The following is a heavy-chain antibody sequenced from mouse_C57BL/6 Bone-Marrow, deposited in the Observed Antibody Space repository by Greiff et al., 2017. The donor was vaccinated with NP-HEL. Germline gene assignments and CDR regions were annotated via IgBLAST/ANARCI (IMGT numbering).Heavy chain of an antibody. Sequence: QVQLQQPGAELVKPGASVKLSCKASGYTFTSYWMHWVKQRPGQGLEWIGMIHPNSGSTNYNEKFKSKATLTVDKSSSTAYMQLSSLTSEDSAVYYCARGQLRSRAWFAYWGQGTLVTVSA. J-gene: IGHJ3*01. CDR2: IHPNSGST. CDR3: ARGQLRSRAWFAY. D-gene: IGHD3-2*02. CDR1: GYTFTSYW. V-gene: IGHV1-64*01.